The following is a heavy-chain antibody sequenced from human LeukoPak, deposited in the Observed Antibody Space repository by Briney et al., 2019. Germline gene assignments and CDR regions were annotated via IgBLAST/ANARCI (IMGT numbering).Heavy chain of an antibody. CDR1: GFTVSSNY. V-gene: IGHV3-66*01. Sequence: GGSLRLSCAASGFTVSSNYMSWVRQAPGKGLEWVSVIYSGGSTYYADSVRGRFTISRDNSKNTLYLQMNSLRAEDTAVYYCARGSYASNWFDPWGQGTLVTVSS. CDR3: ARGSYASNWFDP. CDR2: IYSGGST. D-gene: IGHD3-16*01. J-gene: IGHJ5*02.